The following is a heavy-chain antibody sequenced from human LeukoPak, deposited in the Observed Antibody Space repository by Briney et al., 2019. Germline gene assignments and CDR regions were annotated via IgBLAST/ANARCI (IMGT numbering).Heavy chain of an antibody. CDR2: ISQDGSQK. CDR3: PRSKVVAEAGKSWFDP. Sequence: GGSLRLSCAAPGFTFSSYWMHCVRQAPGKGLEWVATISQDGSQKYLADFVKGRFTISRDNARNSLYLQMSSLRGDDTAVYYCPRSKVVAEAGKSWFDPWGQGTRVTVTS. D-gene: IGHD6-13*01. J-gene: IGHJ5*01. V-gene: IGHV3-7*01. CDR1: GFTFSSYW.